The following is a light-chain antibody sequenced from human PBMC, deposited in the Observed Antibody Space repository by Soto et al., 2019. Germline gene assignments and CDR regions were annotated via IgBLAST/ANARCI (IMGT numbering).Light chain of an antibody. CDR1: QSVSSSY. J-gene: IGKJ1*01. CDR2: GAS. CDR3: QQYFSSRT. V-gene: IGKV3-20*01. Sequence: EIVLTQSPGTLSLSPGERATLSCRASQSVSSSYLAWYQQKPGQAPRLLIHGASTRATGFPARFSGSGSVTEFTLTISRLEPEDFAVYYCQQYFSSRTFGQGTKVDI.